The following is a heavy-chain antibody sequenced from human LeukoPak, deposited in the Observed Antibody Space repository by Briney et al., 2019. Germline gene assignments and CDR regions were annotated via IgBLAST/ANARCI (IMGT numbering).Heavy chain of an antibody. J-gene: IGHJ4*02. D-gene: IGHD6-13*01. CDR1: GGSISSYY. CDR3: ARVRRAAAGPFDY. Sequence: PSQTLSLTCPVSGGSISSYYWSCIRQLPREGLEWIGYIYYCGSTNYNPSLKSRVTISVDTSKNQFSLKLSSVTAADTAVYYCARVRRAAAGPFDYWGQGTLVTVSS. CDR2: IYYCGST. V-gene: IGHV4-59*01.